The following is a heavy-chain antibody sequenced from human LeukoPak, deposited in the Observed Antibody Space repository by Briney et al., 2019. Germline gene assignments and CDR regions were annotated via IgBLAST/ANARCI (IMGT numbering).Heavy chain of an antibody. Sequence: ASVKVSCKASGYTFTSYGISWVRQAPGKGLEWMGGFDPEDGETIYAQKFQGRVTMTEDTSTDTAYMELSSLRSEDTAVYYCANLNIAAAGTYWFDPWGQGTLVTVSS. CDR1: GYTFTSYG. D-gene: IGHD6-13*01. CDR2: FDPEDGET. J-gene: IGHJ5*02. CDR3: ANLNIAAAGTYWFDP. V-gene: IGHV1-24*01.